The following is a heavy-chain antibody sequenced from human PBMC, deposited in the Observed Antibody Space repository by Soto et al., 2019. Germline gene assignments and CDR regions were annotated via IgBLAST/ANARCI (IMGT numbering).Heavy chain of an antibody. J-gene: IGHJ5*02. CDR2: LLRSGSST. CDR3: AKDAVSGDGVWLLDS. V-gene: IGHV3-23*01. CDR1: GFTVRSYA. Sequence: LRLSFAASGFTVRSYAMSWARQAPGKGLEWVSSLLRSGSSTYYADSVKGRFTISSDISANSLYLQMDSLRAEDTAVYYCAKDAVSGDGVWLLDSWGQGTVVTAPQ. D-gene: IGHD4-17*01.